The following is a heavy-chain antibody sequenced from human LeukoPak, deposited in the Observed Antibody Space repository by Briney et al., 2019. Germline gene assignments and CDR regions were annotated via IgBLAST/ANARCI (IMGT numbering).Heavy chain of an antibody. Sequence: ASVKVSCKASGYTFTSYGISWVRQAPGQGLEWMGWISAYKGNTNYAQKLQGRVTMTTDTSTSTAHMELRSLRHDDTAVYYCARGPGLLWFGEVRHAFDIWGQGTMVTVSS. CDR1: GYTFTSYG. CDR3: ARGPGLLWFGEVRHAFDI. J-gene: IGHJ3*02. CDR2: ISAYKGNT. D-gene: IGHD3-10*01. V-gene: IGHV1-18*01.